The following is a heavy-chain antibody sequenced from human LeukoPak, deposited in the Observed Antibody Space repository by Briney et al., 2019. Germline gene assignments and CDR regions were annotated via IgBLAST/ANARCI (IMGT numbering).Heavy chain of an antibody. V-gene: IGHV4-61*02. CDR1: GDPISSGTYY. Sequence: SETLSLTCTVSGDPISSGTYYWSWIRQPAGKGLEWIGRVYSSGNTNYNPSLKSRVTISIDTSKNQFSLKLSSVTAADTAAYYCARGVGSSSSNWFDPWGQGTLVTVSS. J-gene: IGHJ5*02. CDR3: ARGVGSSSSNWFDP. CDR2: VYSSGNT. D-gene: IGHD6-6*01.